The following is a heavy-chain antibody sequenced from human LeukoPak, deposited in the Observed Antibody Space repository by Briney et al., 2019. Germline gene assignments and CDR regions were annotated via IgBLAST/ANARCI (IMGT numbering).Heavy chain of an antibody. D-gene: IGHD3-10*01. CDR3: AKPVRGDY. V-gene: IGHV3-23*01. CDR1: GFPLSSHA. CDR2: IIGSDVST. Sequence: GGSLILSCSASGFPLSSHAMSWVRQAPGKGREWVSDIIGSDVSTYYADSVKSRFTISRDNSKNPLYLQVNSLRAEDTAVYYCAKPVRGDYWGQGTLVTVSS. J-gene: IGHJ4*02.